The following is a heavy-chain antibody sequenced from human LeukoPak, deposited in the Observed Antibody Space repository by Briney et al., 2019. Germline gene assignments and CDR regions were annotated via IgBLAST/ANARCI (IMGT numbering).Heavy chain of an antibody. Sequence: GGSLRLSCAASGFTFSSYEMNWVRQAPGKGLEWVSYISSSGSTIYYADSVKGRFTISRDNAKNSLYLQMNSLRAEDTAVYYCAKAAISAGYYDFWSGYYHFDYWGQGTLVTVSS. CDR1: GFTFSSYE. V-gene: IGHV3-48*03. D-gene: IGHD3-3*01. CDR2: ISSSGSTI. CDR3: AKAAISAGYYDFWSGYYHFDY. J-gene: IGHJ4*02.